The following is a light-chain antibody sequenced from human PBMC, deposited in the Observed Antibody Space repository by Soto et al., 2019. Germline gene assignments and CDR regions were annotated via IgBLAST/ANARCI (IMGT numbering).Light chain of an antibody. Sequence: QSVLTQPASVSGSPGQSITISCTGTSSDVAGYNYVSWYQQHPGKAPKLMIYEVSNRPSGVSNRFSGSKSGNTASLTISGLQAEDEADYYCSSYTSSSTLGVFGGGTKLTVL. J-gene: IGLJ3*02. CDR1: SSDVAGYNY. CDR3: SSYTSSSTLGV. CDR2: EVS. V-gene: IGLV2-14*01.